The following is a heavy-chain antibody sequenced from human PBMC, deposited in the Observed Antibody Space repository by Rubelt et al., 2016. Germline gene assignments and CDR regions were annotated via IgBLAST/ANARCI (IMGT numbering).Heavy chain of an antibody. Sequence: GGSLRLSCSASGFIFSTYWMTWVRQAPGKGLEWVANIRQDGNEKYYVDSVKGRFTISRDNAQNSLYLQMNSLRAGDTAVYYCARSTMVRMTWGDLGFDPWGQGTLVTVSS. J-gene: IGHJ5*01. D-gene: IGHD3-10*01. CDR2: IRQDGNEK. CDR1: GFIFSTYW. CDR3: ARSTMVRMTWGDLGFDP. V-gene: IGHV3-7*03.